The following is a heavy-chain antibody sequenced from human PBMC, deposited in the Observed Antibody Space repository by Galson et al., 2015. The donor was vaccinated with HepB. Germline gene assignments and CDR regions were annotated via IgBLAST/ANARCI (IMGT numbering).Heavy chain of an antibody. CDR2: IKQDGSEK. D-gene: IGHD3-22*01. Sequence: SLRLSCAASGFTFSSYWMSWVRQAPGKGLEWVANIKQDGSEKYYVDSVKGRFTISRDNAKNSLYLQMNSLRAEDTAVYYCGSYYYDSSGYYHHNDAFDIWGQGTMVTVSS. V-gene: IGHV3-7*01. CDR1: GFTFSSYW. J-gene: IGHJ3*02. CDR3: GSYYYDSSGYYHHNDAFDI.